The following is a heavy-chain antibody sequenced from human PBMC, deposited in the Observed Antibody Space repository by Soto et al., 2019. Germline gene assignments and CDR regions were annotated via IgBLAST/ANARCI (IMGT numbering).Heavy chain of an antibody. J-gene: IGHJ4*02. CDR2: INTGNGNT. D-gene: IGHD1-26*01. V-gene: IGHV1-3*04. Sequence: QVQLVQSGAEVKKPGASVKVSCKASGYTFTRYAMHWVRQAPGQRLEWMGWINTGNGNTKNSQKFQGRVTITRDTFASTVYMELSSLRYEDTAGYYCVREGQGWELDYWGQGTLVTVSS. CDR3: VREGQGWELDY. CDR1: GYTFTRYA.